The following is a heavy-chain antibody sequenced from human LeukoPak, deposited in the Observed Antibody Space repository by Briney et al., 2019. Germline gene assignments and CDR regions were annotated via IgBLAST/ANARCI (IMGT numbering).Heavy chain of an antibody. CDR2: MNPVSDNA. J-gene: IGHJ4*02. CDR1: GGTFSSYA. Sequence: ASVKVSCKASGGTFSSYAISWVRQAPGQGLEWMGWMNPVSDNAGSAQKFQGRVTLTRDTSISTAYMELSSLRSDDTAFYYCARAPMGAAALYWGQGTLVTVSS. V-gene: IGHV1-8*02. CDR3: ARAPMGAAALY. D-gene: IGHD6-13*01.